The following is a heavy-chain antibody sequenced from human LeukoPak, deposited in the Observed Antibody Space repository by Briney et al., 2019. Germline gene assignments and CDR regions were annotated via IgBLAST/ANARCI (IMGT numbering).Heavy chain of an antibody. CDR2: ISWNSGSI. J-gene: IGHJ4*02. CDR3: AKEGYYDSSGYPPGYFDY. D-gene: IGHD3-22*01. V-gene: IGHV3-9*01. CDR1: GFTFDDYA. Sequence: GGSLRLSCAASGFTFDDYAMHWVRQAPGKGLEWVSGISWNSGSIGYADSVKGRFTISRDNAKNSLYLQMNSLRAEDTALYYCAKEGYYDSSGYPPGYFDYWGQGTLATVSS.